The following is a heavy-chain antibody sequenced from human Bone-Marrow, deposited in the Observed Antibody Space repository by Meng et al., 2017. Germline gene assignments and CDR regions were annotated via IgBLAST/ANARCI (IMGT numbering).Heavy chain of an antibody. D-gene: IGHD6-13*01. J-gene: IGHJ6*02. Sequence: GESLKISCAASGFTFSSYSMNWVRQAPGKGLEWVAVISYDGSNKYYADSVKGRFTISRDNSKNTLYLQMNSLRAEDTAVYYCARGGIAAAGTGDYYYGMDVWGQGTTVTVSS. CDR3: ARGGIAAAGTGDYYYGMDV. V-gene: IGHV3-30*03. CDR1: GFTFSSYS. CDR2: ISYDGSNK.